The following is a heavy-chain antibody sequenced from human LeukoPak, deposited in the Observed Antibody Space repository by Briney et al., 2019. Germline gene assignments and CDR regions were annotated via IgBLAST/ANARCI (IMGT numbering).Heavy chain of an antibody. CDR1: GLTFSIYA. Sequence: GGSLRLSCADSGLTFSIYATSWVRQAPGKGLEWVAGISGGGGSTYYADSVKGRLTISRDNSKNTLYLQMNSLRAEDTAVYYCAKCQYQLLCDYWGQGTLVTVSS. CDR2: ISGGGGST. J-gene: IGHJ4*02. CDR3: AKCQYQLLCDY. D-gene: IGHD2-2*01. V-gene: IGHV3-23*01.